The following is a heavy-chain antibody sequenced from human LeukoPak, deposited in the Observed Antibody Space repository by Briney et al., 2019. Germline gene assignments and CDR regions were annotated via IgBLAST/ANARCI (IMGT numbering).Heavy chain of an antibody. CDR3: ARDWGRIVGATRQLKYFQH. Sequence: ASVKVSCKASGYTFTGYYMHWVRQAPGQGLEWMGWINPNSGGTNYAQKFQGRVTMTRDTSISTAYMELSRLRSDDTAVYYCARDWGRIVGATRQLKYFQHWGQGTLVTVSS. D-gene: IGHD1-26*01. V-gene: IGHV1-2*02. CDR1: GYTFTGYY. CDR2: INPNSGGT. J-gene: IGHJ1*01.